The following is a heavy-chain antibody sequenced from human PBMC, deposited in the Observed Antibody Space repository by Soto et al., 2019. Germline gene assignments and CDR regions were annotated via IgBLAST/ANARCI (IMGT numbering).Heavy chain of an antibody. V-gene: IGHV4-31*03. Sequence: SETLSLTCSVSGASISIGTDYWSWIRQHPGKGLEWIGYIYYSGSTYYNPSLKSRVTISVDTSKNQFSLKLSSVTAADTAVYYCARANLSTVTTLTYYYYGMDVWGQGTTVTVSS. D-gene: IGHD4-4*01. CDR1: GASISIGTDY. J-gene: IGHJ6*02. CDR3: ARANLSTVTTLTYYYYGMDV. CDR2: IYYSGST.